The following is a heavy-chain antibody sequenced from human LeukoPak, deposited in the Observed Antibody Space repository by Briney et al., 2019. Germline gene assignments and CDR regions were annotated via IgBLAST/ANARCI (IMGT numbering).Heavy chain of an antibody. V-gene: IGHV3-9*01. CDR1: GFTFDDYA. Sequence: PGGSLRFSCAASGFTFDDYAIHLVRQAPGKGLEWVSGFSWDSGSIGYTDSVKGRFTISRDNSKNTLYVQVNSLGTEDTAAYYCAKGSYYDSSGSFYFDYWGQGTLVTVSS. J-gene: IGHJ4*02. CDR2: FSWDSGSI. CDR3: AKGSYYDSSGSFYFDY. D-gene: IGHD3-22*01.